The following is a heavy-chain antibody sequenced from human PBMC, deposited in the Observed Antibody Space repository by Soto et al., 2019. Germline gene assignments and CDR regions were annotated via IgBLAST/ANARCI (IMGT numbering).Heavy chain of an antibody. CDR1: GVSLTSGNW. CDR3: ARLVYDTRLNYMYFDF. D-gene: IGHD3-10*01. J-gene: IGHJ4*02. CDR2: VFHDGTA. V-gene: IGHV4-4*02. Sequence: SETLSLTCAVSGVSLTSGNWWTWVRQSPQRGLEYIGEVFHDGTANYYPSFERRVAISVDTSRNQFSLKLTSVTAADTAVYFCARLVYDTRLNYMYFDFWGPGTLVTVSS.